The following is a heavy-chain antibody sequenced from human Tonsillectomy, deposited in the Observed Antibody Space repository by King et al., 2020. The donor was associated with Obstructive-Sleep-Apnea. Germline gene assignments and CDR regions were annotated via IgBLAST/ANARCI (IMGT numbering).Heavy chain of an antibody. Sequence: QLVQSGGGVVQPGRSLRLSCAASGFTFSSYGMHWVRQAPGQGLEWVAVISYDGSNNYYADSVKCRFTISRDNSKNTLYLQMNSLRAEETAVYYCAKDVYSGSYIYYYYGMDVWGQGTTVTVSS. V-gene: IGHV3-30*18. CDR3: AKDVYSGSYIYYYYGMDV. CDR1: GFTFSSYG. CDR2: ISYDGSNN. D-gene: IGHD1-26*01. J-gene: IGHJ6*02.